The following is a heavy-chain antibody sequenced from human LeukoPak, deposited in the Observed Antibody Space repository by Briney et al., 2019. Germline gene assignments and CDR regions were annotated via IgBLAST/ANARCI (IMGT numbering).Heavy chain of an antibody. CDR3: ARDRDRSSGWYNYYYGMDV. D-gene: IGHD6-19*01. V-gene: IGHV1-8*01. CDR1: GYTFTSYD. J-gene: IGHJ6*02. Sequence: GASVKVSCKASGYTFTSYDINWVRQATGQGLEWMGWMNPNSGNTGYAQKFQGRVTMSRNTSISTAYMELSSLRSEDTAVYYCARDRDRSSGWYNYYYGMDVWGQGTTVTVSS. CDR2: MNPNSGNT.